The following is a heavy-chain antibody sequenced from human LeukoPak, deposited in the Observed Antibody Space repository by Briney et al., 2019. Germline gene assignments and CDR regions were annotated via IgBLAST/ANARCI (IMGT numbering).Heavy chain of an antibody. J-gene: IGHJ6*03. CDR1: GFTFSSYW. CDR3: ASRYCTGVNCFAASYMCMDV. CDR2: IKQDGSEK. D-gene: IGHD2-8*02. Sequence: GGSLRLSCAASGFTFSSYWMSWVRQAPGKGLEWVANIKQDGSEKNYVDSVKGRFTISRDNADNSLYLEMTNLRVEDTAVYFCASRYCTGVNCFAASYMCMDVWGKGTTVTVSS. V-gene: IGHV3-7*01.